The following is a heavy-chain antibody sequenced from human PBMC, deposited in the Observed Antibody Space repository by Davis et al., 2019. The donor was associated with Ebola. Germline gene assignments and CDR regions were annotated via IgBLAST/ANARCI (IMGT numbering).Heavy chain of an antibody. CDR2: IYPGDSDT. D-gene: IGHD2-2*01. CDR1: GYSFTSYW. V-gene: IGHV5-51*01. CDR3: ARMAPQGIVVVPAGHNWFDP. J-gene: IGHJ5*02. Sequence: PGGSLRLSCTGSGYSFTSYWIGWVRQMPGKGLEWMGIIYPGDSDTRYSPSFQGQVTISADKSISTAYLQWSSLKASDTAMYYCARMAPQGIVVVPAGHNWFDPWGQGTLVTVSS.